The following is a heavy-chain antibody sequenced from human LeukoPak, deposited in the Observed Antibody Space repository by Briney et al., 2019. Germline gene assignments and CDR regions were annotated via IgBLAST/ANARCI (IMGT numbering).Heavy chain of an antibody. Sequence: GGSLRLSCAASGFTLSSYAMHWVRQAPGKGLEWVAVISYDGSNKYYADSVKGRFTISRDNSKNTLYLQMNSLRAEDTAVYYCASEHDFDYWGQGTLVTVSS. J-gene: IGHJ4*02. D-gene: IGHD3/OR15-3a*01. CDR1: GFTLSSYA. CDR3: ASEHDFDY. V-gene: IGHV3-30-3*01. CDR2: ISYDGSNK.